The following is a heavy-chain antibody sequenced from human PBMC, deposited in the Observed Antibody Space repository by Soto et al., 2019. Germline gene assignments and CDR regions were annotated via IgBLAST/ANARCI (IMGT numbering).Heavy chain of an antibody. Sequence: QVQLVQSGSEVRKPGASVKVSCKVSGYPFTSYGVNWVRQAPGQGLEWTGWISVYSGITKYAPKFQGSVTMNRDTSPNTRYAVLKVLSTENIGMYFSVTVTVGDHIDSSGFSSNFDLWGQRTLVTVSS. J-gene: IGHJ4*01. CDR1: GYPFTSYG. CDR2: ISVYSGIT. D-gene: IGHD3-22*01. CDR3: VTVTVGDHIDSSGFSSNFDL. V-gene: IGHV1-18*03.